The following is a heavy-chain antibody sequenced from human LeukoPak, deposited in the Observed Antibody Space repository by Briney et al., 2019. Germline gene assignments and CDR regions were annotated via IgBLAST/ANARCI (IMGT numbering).Heavy chain of an antibody. CDR1: GFTFSSYG. V-gene: IGHV3-30*02. CDR2: IWYDGNIK. Sequence: GGSLRLSCAASGFTFSSYGMHWVRQAPGKGLEWVAFIWYDGNIKYYVDSVKGRFTISRDNSKNTLYLEMYSLRAQDTAVYYCAKDHSSGYDLHYCGQGPLVTVSS. CDR3: AKDHSSGYDLHY. J-gene: IGHJ4*02. D-gene: IGHD3-22*01.